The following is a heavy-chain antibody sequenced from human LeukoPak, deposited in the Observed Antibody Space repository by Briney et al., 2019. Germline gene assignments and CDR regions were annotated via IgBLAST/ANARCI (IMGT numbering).Heavy chain of an antibody. D-gene: IGHD2-15*01. CDR1: GSTFDDYG. J-gene: IGHJ4*02. Sequence: GGSLRLSCRDSGSTFDDYGMTWVRQAPGKGLEWVSGINWDGGAYNYGASVKGRFIISRDNGKNSLYLEMNSLRVEDTAVYFCARDLSSSWYSLAYWGQGILVTVSS. CDR3: ARDLSSSWYSLAY. CDR2: INWDGGAY. V-gene: IGHV3-20*04.